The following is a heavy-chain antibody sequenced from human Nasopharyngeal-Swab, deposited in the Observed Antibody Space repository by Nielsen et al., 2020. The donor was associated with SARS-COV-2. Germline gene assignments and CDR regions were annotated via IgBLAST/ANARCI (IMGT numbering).Heavy chain of an antibody. CDR2: ISGSGENT. Sequence: GESLKISCAASGFTFSSFAMTWVRQAPGKGLQCVSSISGSGENTYYADSVKGRFTISRDNSRNTVFLQMNSLRADDTAVYFCARDSRWLQEKDYWGQGALATVSS. J-gene: IGHJ4*02. CDR3: ARDSRWLQEKDY. CDR1: GFTFSSFA. D-gene: IGHD5-24*01. V-gene: IGHV3-23*01.